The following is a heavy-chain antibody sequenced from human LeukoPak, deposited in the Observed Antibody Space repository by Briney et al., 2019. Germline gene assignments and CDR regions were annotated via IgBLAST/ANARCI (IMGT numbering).Heavy chain of an antibody. J-gene: IGHJ5*02. CDR3: ARVKRVPEVWFDP. D-gene: IGHD6-25*01. CDR1: GYTLSDYD. Sequence: ASVKVSCKASGYTLSDYDINWVRQATGQGLEYMGWINPNSLIPGYAQKFQGRVTLTMDTSINTAYMELSGLTPDDTAVYYCARVKRVPEVWFDPWGQGTLVTVSS. V-gene: IGHV1-8*01. CDR2: INPNSLIP.